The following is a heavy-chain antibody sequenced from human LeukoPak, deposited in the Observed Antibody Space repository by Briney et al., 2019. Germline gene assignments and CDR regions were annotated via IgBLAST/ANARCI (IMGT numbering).Heavy chain of an antibody. J-gene: IGHJ4*02. CDR2: INPNSGGT. V-gene: IGHV1-2*02. D-gene: IGHD3-22*01. Sequence: GASVKVSCKASGYTFTGYYMHWVRQAPGQGLEWMGWINPNSGGTNYAQKFQGRVTMTRDTSISTAYMELSRLRSDDTAVYYCWGNYYDSSGYYYFDYWGQGTLVTVSS. CDR1: GYTFTGYY. CDR3: WGNYYDSSGYYYFDY.